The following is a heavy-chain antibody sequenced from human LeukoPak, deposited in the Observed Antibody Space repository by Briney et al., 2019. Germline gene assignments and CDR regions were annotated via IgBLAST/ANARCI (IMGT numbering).Heavy chain of an antibody. J-gene: IGHJ4*02. CDR3: ARDGSLPDY. V-gene: IGHV3-74*01. CDR2: IDTDEGST. CDR1: GFTFSSYW. Sequence: SGGSLRLSCAASGFTFSSYWMHWVRQAPGKGLVWVSRIDTDEGSTSYADSMKGRFTISRDNAKNTLYLQMNSLKAEDTAVYYCARDGSLPDYWGQGTLVTVSS.